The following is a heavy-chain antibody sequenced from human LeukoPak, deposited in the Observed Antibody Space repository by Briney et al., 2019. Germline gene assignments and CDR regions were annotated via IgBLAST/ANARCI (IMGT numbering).Heavy chain of an antibody. Sequence: GASVKVSCKASGYTFTGHYMHWVRQAPGQGLEWMGLINPNSGGTNYTQKFQGRVTMTRDTSISTAYMELSRLRSDDTAVYYCARDRDSYSFDYWGQGTLVTVSS. CDR3: ARDRDSYSFDY. CDR1: GYTFTGHY. D-gene: IGHD2-15*01. V-gene: IGHV1-2*02. CDR2: INPNSGGT. J-gene: IGHJ4*02.